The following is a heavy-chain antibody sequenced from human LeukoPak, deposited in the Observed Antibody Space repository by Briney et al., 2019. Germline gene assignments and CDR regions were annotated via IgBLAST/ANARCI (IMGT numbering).Heavy chain of an antibody. D-gene: IGHD2-2*01. CDR2: INHSGST. J-gene: IGHJ5*02. CDR1: GGSFSGYY. Sequence: SETLSLTCAVYGGSFSGYYWSWIRQPPGKGLEWIGEINHSGSTNYNPSLKSRVTISVDTSKNQFSLKLSSVTAADTAVYYCAGKMLGYCSSTSCYGRTFDPWGQGTLVTVSS. CDR3: AGKMLGYCSSTSCYGRTFDP. V-gene: IGHV4-34*01.